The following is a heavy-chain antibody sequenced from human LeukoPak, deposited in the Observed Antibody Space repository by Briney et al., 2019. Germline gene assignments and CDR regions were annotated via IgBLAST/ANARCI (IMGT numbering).Heavy chain of an antibody. V-gene: IGHV3-66*01. CDR1: RLTVSSNY. D-gene: IGHD6-19*01. Sequence: PGGSLRPSCAASRLTVSSNYMSWVRQAPGKGLEWVSVLYSGGDTYYADSVKGRFAISRDSAKNSLYLQMNNLRPDDTAVYYCARGATVAGDFDYWGQGTLVTVSS. CDR3: ARGATVAGDFDY. J-gene: IGHJ4*02. CDR2: LYSGGDT.